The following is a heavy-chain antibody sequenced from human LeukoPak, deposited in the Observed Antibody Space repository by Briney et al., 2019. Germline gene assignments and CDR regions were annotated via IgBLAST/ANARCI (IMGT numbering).Heavy chain of an antibody. CDR3: ARDRSSSWTRDWFDP. D-gene: IGHD6-13*01. V-gene: IGHV4-4*07. CDR1: GGSISGFY. Sequence: SGTLSLTCTVSGGSISGFYWSWIRQPAGKGLEWIGRIYNSASTNYNPSLKSRVTMSIDTSKNQFSLKLSSVTAADTAVYYCARDRSSSWTRDWFDPWGQGTLVTVSS. CDR2: IYNSAST. J-gene: IGHJ5*02.